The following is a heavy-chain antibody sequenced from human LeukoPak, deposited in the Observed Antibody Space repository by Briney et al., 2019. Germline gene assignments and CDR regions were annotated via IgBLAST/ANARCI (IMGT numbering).Heavy chain of an antibody. CDR3: ARVPAVAGTLYFDY. V-gene: IGHV4-61*08. CDR1: GGSISSGGYY. CDR2: IYYSGST. Sequence: PSETLSLTCTVSGGSISSGGYYWSWIRQPPGKGLEWIGYIYYSGSTNYNPSLKSRVTISVDTSKNQFSLKLSSVTAADTAVYYCARVPAVAGTLYFDYWGQGTLVTVSS. J-gene: IGHJ4*02. D-gene: IGHD6-19*01.